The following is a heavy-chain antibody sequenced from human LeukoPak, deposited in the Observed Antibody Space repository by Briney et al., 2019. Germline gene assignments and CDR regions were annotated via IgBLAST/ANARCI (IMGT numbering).Heavy chain of an antibody. J-gene: IGHJ4*02. V-gene: IGHV3-21*01. CDR1: GFTFSSYS. CDR2: ISSSSSSYI. D-gene: IGHD5-18*01. Sequence: GGSLRLSCAASGFTFSSYSMNWVRQAPGKGLEWVSSISSSSSSYIYYADSVKGRFTISRDNAKNSLYLQMNSLRAEDTAVYYCARDVFYGYSYRVVGDYFDYWGQGTLVTVSS. CDR3: ARDVFYGYSYRVVGDYFDY.